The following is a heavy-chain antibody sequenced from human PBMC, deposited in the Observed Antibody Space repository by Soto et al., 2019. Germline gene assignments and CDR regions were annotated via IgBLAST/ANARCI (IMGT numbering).Heavy chain of an antibody. Sequence: QLQLQESGSGLVKPSQTLSLTCAVSGGSISSGGYSWSWIRQPPGKGLEWIGYIYHSGSTYYNPSLQSRVTISVDRSKNQFSLKLSSVTAADTDVYYCARENNVLPGGYFDYWGQGTRVTVSS. V-gene: IGHV4-30-2*01. CDR3: ARENNVLPGGYFDY. D-gene: IGHD3-10*01. CDR2: IYHSGST. J-gene: IGHJ4*02. CDR1: GGSISSGGYS.